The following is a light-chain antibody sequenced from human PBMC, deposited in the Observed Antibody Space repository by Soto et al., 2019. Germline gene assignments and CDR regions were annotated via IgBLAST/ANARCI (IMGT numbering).Light chain of an antibody. CDR3: SSYAGSYTFRAYG. CDR2: DVS. J-gene: IGLJ1*01. V-gene: IGLV2-11*01. Sequence: QSALTPPRSVSGSPGQSVTISCTGTSSVVGAYNYVSWYQQPPGKAPKLMIYDVSKRPSGVPDRFSGSKSGNTASLTISGLQAEDEADYYCSSYAGSYTFRAYGFGTGTKRTVL. CDR1: SSVVGAYNY.